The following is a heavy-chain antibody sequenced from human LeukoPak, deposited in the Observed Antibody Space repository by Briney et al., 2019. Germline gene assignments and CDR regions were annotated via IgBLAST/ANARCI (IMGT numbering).Heavy chain of an antibody. J-gene: IGHJ6*03. CDR2: INPNSGGT. CDR1: GYTFTGYY. Sequence: GASVKVSCKASGYTFTGYYMHWVRQAPGQGLEWMGWINPNSGGTNYAQKFQGRVTMTRDTSISTAYMELSRLRSDDTAVYYCAREFPYYYYYMDVWGKGTTATVSS. V-gene: IGHV1-2*02. CDR3: AREFPYYYYYMDV.